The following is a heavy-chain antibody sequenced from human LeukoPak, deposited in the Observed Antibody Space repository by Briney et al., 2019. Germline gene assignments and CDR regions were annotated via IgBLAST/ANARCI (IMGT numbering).Heavy chain of an antibody. V-gene: IGHV3-43*01. Sequence: GGSLRLSCAASGFTFDYYTMYWVRHGPEKGLEWVSLISMDGVNTFYADSVKGRFTISRDNNKNSLYLQMNGLRTDDTGLYYCVKGRRRGYAYGTLESWGQGTLVTVSS. CDR2: ISMDGVNT. J-gene: IGHJ4*02. CDR3: VKGRRRGYAYGTLES. CDR1: GFTFDYYT. D-gene: IGHD5-18*01.